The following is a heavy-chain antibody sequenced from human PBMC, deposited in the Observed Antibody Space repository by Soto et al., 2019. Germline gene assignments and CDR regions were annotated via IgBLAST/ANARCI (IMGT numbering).Heavy chain of an antibody. CDR2: ISGSGGST. V-gene: IGHV3-23*01. J-gene: IGHJ1*01. CDR3: AKDGYSYPMKFQH. CDR1: GFTFSSYA. D-gene: IGHD5-18*01. Sequence: EVQLLESGGGLVQPGGSLRLSCAASGFTFSSYAMSWVRQAPGKGLGWVSAISGSGGSTYYADSVKGRFTISRDNSKNTLYLQMNSLRAEDTAVYYCAKDGYSYPMKFQHWGQGTLVTVSS.